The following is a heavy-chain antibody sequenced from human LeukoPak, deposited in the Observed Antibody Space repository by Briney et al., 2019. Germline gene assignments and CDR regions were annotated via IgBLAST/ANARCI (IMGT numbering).Heavy chain of an antibody. D-gene: IGHD3-22*01. CDR3: AKVTYYYDSSGYYDYFDY. Sequence: GGSLRLSCAASGFTFSRYAMSWVRQAPGKGLEWVSAISGSGGSTYYADSVKGRFTISRDNSKNTLYLQMNSLRAEDTAVYYCAKVTYYYDSSGYYDYFDYWGQGTLVTVSS. J-gene: IGHJ4*02. V-gene: IGHV3-23*01. CDR1: GFTFSRYA. CDR2: ISGSGGST.